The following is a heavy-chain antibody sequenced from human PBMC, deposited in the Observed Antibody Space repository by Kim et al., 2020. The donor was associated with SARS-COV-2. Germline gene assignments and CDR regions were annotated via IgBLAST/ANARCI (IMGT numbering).Heavy chain of an antibody. CDR1: GYTLTELS. D-gene: IGHD3-10*02. Sequence: ASVKVSCKVSGYTLTELSMHWVRQAPGKGLEWMGGFDPEDGETIYAQKFQGRVTMTEDTSTDTAYMELSSLRSEDTAVYYCATDYLPGDGYGPGMLGYWGQGPLVTVSS. J-gene: IGHJ4*02. V-gene: IGHV1-24*01. CDR2: FDPEDGET. CDR3: ATDYLPGDGYGPGMLGY.